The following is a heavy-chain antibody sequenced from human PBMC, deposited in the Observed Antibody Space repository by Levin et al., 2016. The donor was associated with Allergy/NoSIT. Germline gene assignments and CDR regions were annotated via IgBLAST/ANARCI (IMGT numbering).Heavy chain of an antibody. CDR3: ARSITMVRGVKPPAPGY. Sequence: GGSLRLSCAASGFTFSSYGMHWVRQAPGKGLEWVAVISYDGSNKYYADSVKGRFTISRDNSKNTLYLQMNSLRAEDTAVYYCARSITMVRGVKPPAPGYWGQGTLVTVSS. CDR2: ISYDGSNK. V-gene: IGHV3-30*03. J-gene: IGHJ4*02. CDR1: GFTFSSYG. D-gene: IGHD3-10*01.